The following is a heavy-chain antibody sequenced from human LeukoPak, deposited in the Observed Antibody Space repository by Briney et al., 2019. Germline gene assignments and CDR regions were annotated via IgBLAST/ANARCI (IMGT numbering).Heavy chain of an antibody. D-gene: IGHD3-10*01. CDR3: ATDRQQGGSGSYWFDP. Sequence: SETLSLTCTVSGGSITTYYRSWIRQVAGKGLEWIGNGYYSGSTTYNPSLKSRVTISVDASKNQFSLHLNSVTAADTAMYYCATDRQQGGSGSYWFDPWGQGTLVTVSS. J-gene: IGHJ5*02. CDR2: GYYSGST. CDR1: GGSITTYY. V-gene: IGHV4-59*01.